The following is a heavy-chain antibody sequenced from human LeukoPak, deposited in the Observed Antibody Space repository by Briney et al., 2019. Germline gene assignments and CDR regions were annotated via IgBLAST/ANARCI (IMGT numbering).Heavy chain of an antibody. CDR2: IYYSGST. J-gene: IGHJ4*02. CDR3: ARAYKQLLDY. D-gene: IGHD6-13*01. Sequence: SETLSLTCTVSGGSISSSSYYWGWIRQPPGKGLEWIGSIYYSGSTYYNPSLKSRVTISVDTSKNQFSLKLSSVTAADTAVYYCARAYKQLLDYWGQGTLVTISS. V-gene: IGHV4-39*07. CDR1: GGSISSSSYY.